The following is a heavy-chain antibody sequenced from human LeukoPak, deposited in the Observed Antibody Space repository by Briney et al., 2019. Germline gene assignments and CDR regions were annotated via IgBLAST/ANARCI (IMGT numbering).Heavy chain of an antibody. Sequence: PGGSLRLSCAASGFTFGDYTMTWFRQAPGKGLEWVGFIRSKAYGGTTEYAASVKGRFTISRDDSKSIANLQMNSLRAEDTAVYYCARHRAAAGTWGQGTLVTVSS. CDR2: IRSKAYGGTT. J-gene: IGHJ4*02. D-gene: IGHD6-13*01. V-gene: IGHV3-49*03. CDR1: GFTFGDYT. CDR3: ARHRAAAGT.